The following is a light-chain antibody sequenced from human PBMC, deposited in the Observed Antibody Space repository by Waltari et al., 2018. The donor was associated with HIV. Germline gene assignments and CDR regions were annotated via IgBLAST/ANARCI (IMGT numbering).Light chain of an antibody. CDR3: NSYTSSTTRV. J-gene: IGLJ1*01. V-gene: IGLV2-14*01. CDR1: SSDVGGYNY. CDR2: EVS. Sequence: QSALTQPASVSGSPGQSIPISCTGTSSDVGGYNYVSWYQQHPGKAPQLLFYEVSIRPSGVSNRFAGSKSGNTASLTISGLQAEDEADYYCNSYTSSTTRVFGTGTKVTVL.